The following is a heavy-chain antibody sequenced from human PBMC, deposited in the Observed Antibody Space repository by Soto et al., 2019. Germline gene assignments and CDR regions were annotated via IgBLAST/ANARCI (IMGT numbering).Heavy chain of an antibody. CDR3: TRDRRWYYYGSSGYPTFRY. CDR1: GFTFGDYA. J-gene: IGHJ4*02. D-gene: IGHD3-22*01. V-gene: IGHV3-49*04. CDR2: IRSKAYGGTT. Sequence: PGGSLRLSCTASGFTFGDYAMSWVRQAPGKGLEWVGFIRSKAYGGTTEYAASVKGRFTISRDDSKSIAYLQMNSLKTEDTAVYYCTRDRRWYYYGSSGYPTFRYWGQGTLVTVSS.